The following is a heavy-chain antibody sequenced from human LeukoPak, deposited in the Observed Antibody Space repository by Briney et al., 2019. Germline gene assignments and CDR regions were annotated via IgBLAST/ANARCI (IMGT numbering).Heavy chain of an antibody. D-gene: IGHD2-15*01. CDR2: IETSGSA. V-gene: IGHV4-4*09. CDR3: ARLGGPAAVDV. Sequence: SETLSHTCTVSGGSISSYSWSCIRQPPGKGLEWIGYIETSGSAYYDPSLKSRVAISVDTAKNQFSLKLSSVTAADTAVYYCARLGGPAAVDVWGKGTTVTVSS. CDR1: GGSISSYS. J-gene: IGHJ6*04.